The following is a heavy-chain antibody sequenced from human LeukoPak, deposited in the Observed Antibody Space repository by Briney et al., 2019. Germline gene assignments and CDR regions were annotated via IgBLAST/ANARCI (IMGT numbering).Heavy chain of an antibody. J-gene: IGHJ3*02. CDR3: AREGRGIVVVPAAMGAFDI. CDR2: IYYSGST. V-gene: IGHV4-59*01. CDR1: GGSISSYY. Sequence: SETLSLTCTVSGGSISSYYWSWIRQPPGKGLEWIGYIYYSGSTNYNPSLKSRVTISVDTSKNQFSLKLSSVTAAGTAVYYCAREGRGIVVVPAAMGAFDIWGQGTMVTVSS. D-gene: IGHD2-2*01.